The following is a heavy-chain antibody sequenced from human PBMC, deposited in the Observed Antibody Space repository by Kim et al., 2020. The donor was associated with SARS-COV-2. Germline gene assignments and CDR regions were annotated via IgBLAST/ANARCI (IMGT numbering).Heavy chain of an antibody. CDR3: ARDFQERWLSYYFDY. CDR1: GFTFTSYG. J-gene: IGHJ4*02. D-gene: IGHD6-19*01. V-gene: IGHV3-33*01. CDR2: IRYGGSTT. Sequence: GGSLRLSCAASGFTFTSYGMHWVRQAPGKGLEWVAVIRYGGSTTYYADSVKGRFTISRDNSKNTLYLQMNSLRAEDTAVYYCARDFQERWLSYYFDYWGQGALVPVSS.